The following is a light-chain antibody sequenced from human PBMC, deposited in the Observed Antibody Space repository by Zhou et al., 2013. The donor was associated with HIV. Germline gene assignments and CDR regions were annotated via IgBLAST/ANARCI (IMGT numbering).Light chain of an antibody. CDR3: QQSYSNPRT. CDR2: TAS. J-gene: IGKJ1*01. CDR1: QRISTY. Sequence: DIQMTQSPSSLSASVGDRVTITCRASQRISTYLNWYQQKPGKAPKLLIYTASSLQSGVPSRFTGSGSGTDFTLTISSLQLEDFATYYCQQSYSNPRTFGQGTKVEIK. V-gene: IGKV1-39*01.